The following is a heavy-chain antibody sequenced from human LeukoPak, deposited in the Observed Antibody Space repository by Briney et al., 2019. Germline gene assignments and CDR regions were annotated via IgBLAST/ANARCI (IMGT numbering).Heavy chain of an antibody. CDR3: AWESRDGYNVNFDY. Sequence: GGSLRLSCAASGFTFSSYGMHWVRQAPGKGLEWVAFIRYDGSNKYYADSVKGRFTISRDNAKNSLYLQMNSLRAEDTAVYYCAWESRDGYNVNFDYWSQGTLVTVSS. CDR1: GFTFSSYG. J-gene: IGHJ4*02. CDR2: IRYDGSNK. V-gene: IGHV3-30*02. D-gene: IGHD5-24*01.